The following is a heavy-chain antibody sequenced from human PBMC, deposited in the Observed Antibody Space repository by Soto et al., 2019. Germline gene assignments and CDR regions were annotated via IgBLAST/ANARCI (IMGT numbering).Heavy chain of an antibody. CDR2: INPTEGRT. CDR3: ARGREISFGYNWFDP. D-gene: IGHD5-18*01. J-gene: IGHJ5*02. V-gene: IGHV1-46*02. Sequence: QVQLVQSGAEVRKPGASVKLSCQTSGYPFNSYHMHWVRQAPGQGLEWMGVINPTEGRTRYSQKFQDRVTMTRDTSTSTVYRELSSLRSEDTAMYFCARGREISFGYNWFDPWGQGTRVTVSS. CDR1: GYPFNSYH.